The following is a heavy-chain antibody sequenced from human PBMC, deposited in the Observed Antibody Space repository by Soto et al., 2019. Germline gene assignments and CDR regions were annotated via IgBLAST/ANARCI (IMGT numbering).Heavy chain of an antibody. D-gene: IGHD4-17*01. J-gene: IGHJ4*02. V-gene: IGHV1-69*02. CDR1: GGTFSSYT. Sequence: QVQLVQSGAEVKKPGSSVKVSCKASGGTFSSYTISWVRQAPGQGLEWMGRIIPILGIANYAQKFQGRVTITADKSTSTAYMELSSLRSEDTAVYYCASAPPRPYGDYGYFDYWGQGTLVTVSS. CDR2: IIPILGIA. CDR3: ASAPPRPYGDYGYFDY.